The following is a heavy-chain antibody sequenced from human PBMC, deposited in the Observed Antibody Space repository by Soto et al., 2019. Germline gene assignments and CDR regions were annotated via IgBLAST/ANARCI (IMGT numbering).Heavy chain of an antibody. Sequence: EVQLVESGGGLVRPGGSLRLSCAASGFTFSDHHMDWVRQAPGKGLEWIARARNKPGGYTTEYAASVKGRFTTSRDEPKNSRYLQKNSLKTEDTAVYYCASSRPGWVFHYWGQGTLVTVSS. CDR1: GFTFSDHH. V-gene: IGHV3-72*01. CDR3: ASSRPGWVFHY. D-gene: IGHD1-26*01. J-gene: IGHJ4*02. CDR2: ARNKPGGYTT.